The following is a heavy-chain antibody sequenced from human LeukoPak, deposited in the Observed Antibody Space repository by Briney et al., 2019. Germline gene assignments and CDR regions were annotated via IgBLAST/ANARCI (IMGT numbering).Heavy chain of an antibody. Sequence: SETLSLTCAVYGGSFSDYYWTWIRQPPGKGLEWIGEINHSGGTNYNPSLESRVTISVDTSKKQFFLRLSSVTAADTAVYYCAKGHRYSSGWYWSHWFDPWGQGTLVTVSS. CDR2: INHSGGT. J-gene: IGHJ5*02. V-gene: IGHV4-34*01. CDR3: AKGHRYSSGWYWSHWFDP. CDR1: GGSFSDYY. D-gene: IGHD6-19*01.